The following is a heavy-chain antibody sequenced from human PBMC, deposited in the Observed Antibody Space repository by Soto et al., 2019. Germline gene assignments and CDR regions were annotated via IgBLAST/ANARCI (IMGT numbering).Heavy chain of an antibody. J-gene: IGHJ4*02. D-gene: IGHD3-9*01. CDR1: GYTFTSYY. CDR3: ARDQDILTGYWDNFDY. V-gene: IGHV1-46*01. CDR2: INPSGGST. Sequence: PGASVKVSCKASGYTFTSYYMHWVRQAPGQGLEWMGIINPSGGSTSYAQKFQGRVTMTRDTSTSTVYMELSSLRSEDTAVYYCARDQDILTGYWDNFDYWGQGTLVTSPQ.